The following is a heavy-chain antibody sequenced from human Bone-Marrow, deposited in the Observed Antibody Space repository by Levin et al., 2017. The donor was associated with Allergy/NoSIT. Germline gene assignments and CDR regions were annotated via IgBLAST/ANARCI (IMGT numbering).Heavy chain of an antibody. J-gene: IGHJ4*02. CDR2: IYYSGST. D-gene: IGHD3-16*02. Sequence: PSETLSLFCTVSDGSIISHSHYWGWIRQSPGKGLEWIGTIYYSGSTHYNPSLRSRLTISIDTSKKQFSLKLSSVTAAATAMYYCAGGYASCGGVIDIWGQGIRVTVSS. V-gene: IGHV4-39*07. CDR3: AGGYASCGGVIDI. CDR1: DGSIISHSHY.